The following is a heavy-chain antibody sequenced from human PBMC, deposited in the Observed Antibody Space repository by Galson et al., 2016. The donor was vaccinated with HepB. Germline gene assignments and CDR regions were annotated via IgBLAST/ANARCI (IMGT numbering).Heavy chain of an antibody. D-gene: IGHD5-18*01. V-gene: IGHV3-48*02. CDR3: TRESPPWTYSYGYSDE. CDR1: GFTFSNYN. J-gene: IGHJ4*02. Sequence: SLRLSCAASGFTFSNYNMNWVRQAPGKGLDWVACISSSGGTISYADSVKGRFTISRDSAKNSVFLQMNSLRDEDTAVYYCTRESPPWTYSYGYSDEWGQGTLVTVSS. CDR2: ISSSGGTI.